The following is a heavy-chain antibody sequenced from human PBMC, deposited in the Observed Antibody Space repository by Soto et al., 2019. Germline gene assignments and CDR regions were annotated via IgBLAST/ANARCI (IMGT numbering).Heavy chain of an antibody. V-gene: IGHV5-51*01. Sequence: LKISCKGSGYSFTSYWIGWVRQMPGKGLEWMGIIYPGDSDTRYSPSFQGQVTISADKSISTAYLQWSSLKASDTAMYYCARNIRYCSGGSCYTVFYYGMDVWGQGTTVTVSS. D-gene: IGHD2-15*01. CDR1: GYSFTSYW. CDR2: IYPGDSDT. J-gene: IGHJ6*02. CDR3: ARNIRYCSGGSCYTVFYYGMDV.